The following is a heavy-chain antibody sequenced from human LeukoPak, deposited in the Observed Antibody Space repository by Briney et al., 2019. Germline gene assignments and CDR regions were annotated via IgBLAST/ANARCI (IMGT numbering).Heavy chain of an antibody. D-gene: IGHD4-17*01. CDR3: AIDYGDYNFDY. CDR2: ISSSSSTI. Sequence: GGSLRLSCAASGFTFSSYSMNWVRRAPGKGLEWVSYISSSSSTIYYADSVKGRFTISRDNAKNSLYLQMNSLRAEDTAVYYCAIDYGDYNFDYWGQGTLVTVSS. J-gene: IGHJ4*02. V-gene: IGHV3-48*01. CDR1: GFTFSSYS.